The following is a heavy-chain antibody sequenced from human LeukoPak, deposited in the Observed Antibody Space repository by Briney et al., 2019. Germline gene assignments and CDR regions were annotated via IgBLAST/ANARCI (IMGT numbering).Heavy chain of an antibody. Sequence: GGSLRFSCTASGFTFGDHAMSWVRQAPGKGLEWVGFIRSKAYRGTTEYAASVKGRFSISRDDSESIVYLQMNSLKTEDTAVYYCTRGPMQLWLHNGMDVWGQGTTVTVSS. CDR3: TRGPMQLWLHNGMDV. V-gene: IGHV3-49*04. CDR2: IRSKAYRGTT. CDR1: GFTFGDHA. J-gene: IGHJ6*02. D-gene: IGHD1-1*01.